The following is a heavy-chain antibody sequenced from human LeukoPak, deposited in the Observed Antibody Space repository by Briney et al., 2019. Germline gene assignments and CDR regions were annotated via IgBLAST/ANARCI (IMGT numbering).Heavy chain of an antibody. V-gene: IGHV1-69*06. CDR1: GYTSTSYG. J-gene: IGHJ1*01. Sequence: SVKVSCKASGYTSTSYGISWVRQAPGQGLEWMGGIIPIFGTANYAQKFQGRVTITADKSTSTAYMELSSLRSEDTAVYYCARNLGYCSGGSCPGYFQHWGQGTLVTVSS. D-gene: IGHD2-15*01. CDR2: IIPIFGTA. CDR3: ARNLGYCSGGSCPGYFQH.